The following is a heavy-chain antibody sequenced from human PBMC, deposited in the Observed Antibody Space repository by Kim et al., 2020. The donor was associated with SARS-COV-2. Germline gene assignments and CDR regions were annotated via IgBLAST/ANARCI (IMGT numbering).Heavy chain of an antibody. CDR2: IYYSGST. V-gene: IGHV4-39*01. D-gene: IGHD3-3*01. CDR1: GGSISSSSYY. J-gene: IGHJ6*02. CDR3: AIYDFLYGMDV. Sequence: SETLSLTCTVSGGSISSSSYYWGWIRQPPGKGLEWIGSIYYSGSTYYNPSLKSRVTISVDTSKNQFSLKLSSVTAADTAVYYCAIYDFLYGMDVWGQGTTVTVSS.